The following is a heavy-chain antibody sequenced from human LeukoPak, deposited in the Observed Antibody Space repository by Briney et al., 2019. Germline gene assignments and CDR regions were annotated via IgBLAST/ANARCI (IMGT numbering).Heavy chain of an antibody. Sequence: TASETLSLTCAVYGGSFSGYYWSWIRQPPGKGLEWIGEINHSGSTSYNPSLKSRVTISVDTSKNQFSLKLSSVTAADTAVYYCASSGRIQLWLLYYWGQGTLVTVSS. CDR2: INHSGST. J-gene: IGHJ4*02. CDR3: ASSGRIQLWLLYY. D-gene: IGHD5-18*01. V-gene: IGHV4-34*01. CDR1: GGSFSGYY.